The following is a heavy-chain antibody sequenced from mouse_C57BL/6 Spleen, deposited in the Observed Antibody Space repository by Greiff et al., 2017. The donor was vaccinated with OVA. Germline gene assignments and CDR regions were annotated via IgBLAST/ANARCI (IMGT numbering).Heavy chain of an antibody. CDR2: INPSTGGT. D-gene: IGHD3-3*01. CDR3: AREDSLG. CDR1: GYSFTGYY. V-gene: IGHV1-42*01. J-gene: IGHJ3*01. Sequence: EVHLVESGPELVKPGASVKISCKASGYSFTGYYMNWVKQSPEKSLEWIGEINPSTGGTTYNQKFKAKATLTVDKSSSTAYMQLKSLTSEDSAVYYCAREDSLGWGQGTLVTVSA.